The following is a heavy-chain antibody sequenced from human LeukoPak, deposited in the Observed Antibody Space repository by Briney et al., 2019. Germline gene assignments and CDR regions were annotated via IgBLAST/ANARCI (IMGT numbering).Heavy chain of an antibody. V-gene: IGHV4-34*01. Sequence: PSETLSPTCAVYGGSFSGYYWSWIRQPPGKGLEWIGEINHSGSTNYNPSLKSRVTISVDTSKNQFSLKLSSVTAADTAVYYCARLWYSSSWYGTRWRTFGYWGQGTLVTVSS. CDR1: GGSFSGYY. D-gene: IGHD6-13*01. CDR2: INHSGST. J-gene: IGHJ4*02. CDR3: ARLWYSSSWYGTRWRTFGY.